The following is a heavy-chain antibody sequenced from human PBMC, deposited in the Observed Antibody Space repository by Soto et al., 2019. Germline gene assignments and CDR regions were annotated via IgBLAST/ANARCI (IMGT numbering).Heavy chain of an antibody. Sequence: QVQLVQSGTEVKKPGSSMKISCRASGDTFSSYTIAWVRQAPGQGLEWMGSIIPIIDVTNYAQKFQGRVTISADTSTSTVFMELSSLRSEDTAMYYCAGGYTYGYFHYWGQGTLVTVSS. V-gene: IGHV1-69*02. CDR2: IIPIIDVT. D-gene: IGHD5-18*01. CDR3: AGGYTYGYFHY. J-gene: IGHJ4*02. CDR1: GDTFSSYT.